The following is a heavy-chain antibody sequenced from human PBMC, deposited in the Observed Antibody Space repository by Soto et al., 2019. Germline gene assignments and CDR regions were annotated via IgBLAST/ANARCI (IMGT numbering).Heavy chain of an antibody. V-gene: IGHV1-18*01. CDR3: ARQGSWPYSYYGLDV. D-gene: IGHD1-26*01. J-gene: IGHJ6*02. CDR2: ISTYDGDT. CDR1: GYTFTTSG. Sequence: QVQLVQSGPEVKKPGASVKVSCEASGYTFTTSGISWVRQAPGQGLEWMGWISTYDGDTNSAQKFQGGGTMTADTSTGTAYMELMSLKSDDTAVYYCARQGSWPYSYYGLDVWGQGTTVTVSS.